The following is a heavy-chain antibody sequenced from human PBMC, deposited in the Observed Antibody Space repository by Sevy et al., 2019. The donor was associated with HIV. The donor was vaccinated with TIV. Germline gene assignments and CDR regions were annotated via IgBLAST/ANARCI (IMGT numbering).Heavy chain of an antibody. V-gene: IGHV3-23*01. D-gene: IGHD3-22*01. Sequence: GGSLRLSCAASGFTFSSYAMSWVRQAPGKGLEWVSAISDSGGSTYYSDSVKGRFTISRDNSKNTLYLQMNSLRAEDSAVYYCATHYYDSSGYLFDYWGQGTLVTVSS. J-gene: IGHJ4*02. CDR1: GFTFSSYA. CDR2: ISDSGGST. CDR3: ATHYYDSSGYLFDY.